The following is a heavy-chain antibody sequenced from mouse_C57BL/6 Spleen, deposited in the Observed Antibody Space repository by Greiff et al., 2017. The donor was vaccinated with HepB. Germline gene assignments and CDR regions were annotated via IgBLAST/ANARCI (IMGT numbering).Heavy chain of an antibody. Sequence: QVQLQHSGPELVQPGASVKISCKASGYAFSSSWMNWVKQRPGKGLEWIGRIYPGDGDTNYNGKFKGKATLTADKASSTAYMQLSSLTSEDSAVYYCARNRDGSSTYYYAMDYWGQGTSVTVSS. V-gene: IGHV1-82*01. D-gene: IGHD1-1*01. CDR1: GYAFSSSW. CDR2: IYPGDGDT. J-gene: IGHJ4*01. CDR3: ARNRDGSSTYYYAMDY.